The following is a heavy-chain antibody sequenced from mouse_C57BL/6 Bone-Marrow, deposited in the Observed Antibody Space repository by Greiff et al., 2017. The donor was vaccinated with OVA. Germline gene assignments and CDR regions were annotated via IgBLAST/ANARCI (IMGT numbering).Heavy chain of an antibody. D-gene: IGHD2-1*01. V-gene: IGHV1-5*01. Sequence: EVQLQQSGTVLARPGASVKMSCKTSGYTFTSYWMHWVKQRPGQGLEWIGAIYPGNSDTSYNQKFKGKAKLTAVTSASTAYMELSSLTNDDSAVYYCTRYLYYGNYYAMDYWGQGPSVTVSS. CDR1: GYTFTSYW. CDR3: TRYLYYGNYYAMDY. CDR2: IYPGNSDT. J-gene: IGHJ4*01.